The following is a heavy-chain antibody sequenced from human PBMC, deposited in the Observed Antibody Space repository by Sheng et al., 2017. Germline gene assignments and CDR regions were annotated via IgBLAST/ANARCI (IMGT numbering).Heavy chain of an antibody. J-gene: IGHJ6*03. V-gene: IGHV3-66*02. CDR2: IYSGGST. CDR3: ARDNYDFWNYYYMDV. D-gene: IGHD3-3*01. Sequence: EVQLVESGGGLVQPGGSLRLSCAASGFTVSSNYMSWVRQAPGKGLEWVSVIYSGGSTYYADSVKGRFTISRDNSKNTLYLQMNSLRAEDTAVYYCARDNYDFWNYYYMDVWGKGTTVTVSS. CDR1: GFTVSSNY.